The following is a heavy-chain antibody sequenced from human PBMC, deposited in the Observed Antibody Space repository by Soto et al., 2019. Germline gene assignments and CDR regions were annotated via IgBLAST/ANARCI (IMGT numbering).Heavy chain of an antibody. V-gene: IGHV3-33*01. D-gene: IGHD3-3*01. CDR1: GFNFDTCG. CDR2: IWYDASKT. CDR3: ARDFPDRLRAGAHWFDA. J-gene: IGHJ5*02. Sequence: QEQLVESGGGVVQPGSSLRLSCAASGFNFDTCGMHWVRQAPGKGLEWVAIIWYDASKTYYADSVKGRFSISRDNSKNMVFLQMNSLRVEDTAVYYCARDFPDRLRAGAHWFDARAQGTMVTVSS.